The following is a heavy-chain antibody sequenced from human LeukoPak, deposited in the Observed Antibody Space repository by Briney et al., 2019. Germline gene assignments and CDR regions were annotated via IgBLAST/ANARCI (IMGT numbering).Heavy chain of an antibody. D-gene: IGHD6-13*01. J-gene: IGHJ4*02. CDR3: ATRIAAAGKVFRY. V-gene: IGHV4-34*01. CDR1: GGSFSGYY. Sequence: SETLSLTCAVYGGSFSGYYWSWIRQPPGKGLEWIGEINHSGSTNYNPSLKSRVTIPVDTSKNQFSLKLSSVTAADTAVYYCATRIAAAGKVFRYWGQGTLVTVSS. CDR2: INHSGST.